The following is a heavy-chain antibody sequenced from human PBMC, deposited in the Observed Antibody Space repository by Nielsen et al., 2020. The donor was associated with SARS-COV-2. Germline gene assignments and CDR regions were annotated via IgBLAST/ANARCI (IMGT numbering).Heavy chain of an antibody. CDR1: GGTFSSYA. CDR3: ASWVQKAWFDP. D-gene: IGHD3-10*01. Sequence: SVKVSCKASGGTFSSYAISWVRQAPGQGLEWMGRIIPILGIANYAQRFQGRVTITADKSTSTAYMELSSLRSEDTAVYYCASWVQKAWFDPWGQGTLVTVSS. V-gene: IGHV1-69*04. CDR2: IIPILGIA. J-gene: IGHJ5*02.